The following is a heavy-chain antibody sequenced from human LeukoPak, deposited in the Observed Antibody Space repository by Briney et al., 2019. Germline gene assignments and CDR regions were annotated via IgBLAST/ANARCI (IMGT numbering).Heavy chain of an antibody. D-gene: IGHD1-26*01. J-gene: IGHJ5*02. V-gene: IGHV1-69*01. CDR1: GGTFSSYA. Sequence: ASVKVSCKASGGTFSSYAINWVRQAPGQGLECMGGIIPMFGTANYAQKFQGRVTITADESTSTAYMELSNLRSEDTAVYYCARDQSGEWELLSGWWFDPWGQGTLVTVSS. CDR2: IIPMFGTA. CDR3: ARDQSGEWELLSGWWFDP.